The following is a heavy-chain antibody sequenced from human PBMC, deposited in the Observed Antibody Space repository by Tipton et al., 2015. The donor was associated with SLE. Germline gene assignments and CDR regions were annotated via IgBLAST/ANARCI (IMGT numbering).Heavy chain of an antibody. V-gene: IGHV4-34*01. CDR3: ARIGYGDYGY. D-gene: IGHD4-17*01. CDR1: GGSFSGYY. CDR2: INHSGST. Sequence: TLSLTCAVYGGSFSGYYWSWIRQPPGKGLEWIGEINHSGSTNYNPSLKSRVTISVDTSKNQFSLKLSSVTAADTAVYYCARIGYGDYGYWGQGTLVTVSS. J-gene: IGHJ4*02.